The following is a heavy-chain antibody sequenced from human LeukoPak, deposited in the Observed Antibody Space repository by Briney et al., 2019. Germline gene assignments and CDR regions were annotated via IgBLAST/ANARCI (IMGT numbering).Heavy chain of an antibody. Sequence: SETLSLTCTVSGGSISSYYWSWIRQPPGKGLEWIGYIYYSGSTNYNPSLKSRVTISVDTSKNQFSLKLSSVTAADTAVYYCAREFYGSGSYYDYYYYYYMDVWGKGTTVTVSS. CDR2: IYYSGST. J-gene: IGHJ6*03. CDR3: AREFYGSGSYYDYYYYYYMDV. V-gene: IGHV4-59*01. CDR1: GGSISSYY. D-gene: IGHD3-10*01.